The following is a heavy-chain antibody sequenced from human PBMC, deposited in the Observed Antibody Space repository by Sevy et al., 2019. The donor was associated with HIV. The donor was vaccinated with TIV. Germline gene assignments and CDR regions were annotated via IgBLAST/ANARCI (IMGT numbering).Heavy chain of an antibody. J-gene: IGHJ4*02. CDR2: ISYDGRNK. V-gene: IGHV3-30*09. CDR1: GFTFSSYA. D-gene: IGHD2-21*02. CDR3: ERVGVSYCTDDCYHRFDY. Sequence: GGSLRLSCSASGFTFSSYALLWVRQAPGKGLEWVSLISYDGRNKYYSDSVKGRFAISRDESKTTLFLQMESLRTEDTAIYYCERVGVSYCTDDCYHRFDYWGRGTLVTVSS.